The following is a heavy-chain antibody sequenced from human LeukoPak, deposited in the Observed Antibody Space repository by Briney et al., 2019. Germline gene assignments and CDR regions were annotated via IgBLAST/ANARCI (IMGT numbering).Heavy chain of an antibody. V-gene: IGHV1-69*13. D-gene: IGHD2-2*01. J-gene: IGHJ6*03. Sequence: ASVKVSCKASGSTFSSYAISWVRQAPGQGLEWMGGIIPIFGTANYAQKFQGRVTITADESTSTAYMELSSLRSEDTAVYYCARDLLRRSVPAALDPRSDPGPYYYYYYMDVWGKGTTVTVSS. CDR3: ARDLLRRSVPAALDPRSDPGPYYYYYYMDV. CDR1: GSTFSSYA. CDR2: IIPIFGTA.